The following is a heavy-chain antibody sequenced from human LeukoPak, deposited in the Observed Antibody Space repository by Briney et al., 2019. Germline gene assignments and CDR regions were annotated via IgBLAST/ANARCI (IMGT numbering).Heavy chain of an antibody. CDR3: AKANWISDADAGW. Sequence: GGSLRLTCAASGFSFSTYAMSWLRQAPARGPEWVSRISGGGETFYAESVKGRFTLPRDDSTNTVYLQMNNLRVEDTAIYYCAKANWISDADAGWWGKGTQVTVSS. CDR1: GFSFSTYA. CDR2: ISGGGET. V-gene: IGHV3-23*01. J-gene: IGHJ4*02. D-gene: IGHD6-19*01.